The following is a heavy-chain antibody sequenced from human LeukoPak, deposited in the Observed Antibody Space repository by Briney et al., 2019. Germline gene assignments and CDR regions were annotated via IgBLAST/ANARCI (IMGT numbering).Heavy chain of an antibody. J-gene: IGHJ4*02. CDR2: VYHSGSS. CDR1: GGSISSSNW. CDR3: AREVRYGLIDY. Sequence: SGTLSLTCAVSGGSISSSNWWSWVRQPPGKGLEWIGYVYHSGSSSYNPSLKSRVTISVDTSKNQFSLKLSSVTAADTAVYYCAREVRYGLIDYWGQGTLVTVSS. D-gene: IGHD5-18*01. V-gene: IGHV4-4*02.